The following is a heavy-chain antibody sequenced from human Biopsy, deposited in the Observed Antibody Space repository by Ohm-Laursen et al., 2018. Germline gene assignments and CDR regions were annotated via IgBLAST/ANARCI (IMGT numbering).Heavy chain of an antibody. CDR3: ATELLPPGVGGPWLDS. J-gene: IGHJ5*01. Sequence: SLRLSCTASGVTLSGYGMNWVRQAPGKGLEWVSSISASSSYIHYADSVKGRFTVSRDNTKNSLYLQMNSLRAADTAIHYCATELLPPGVGGPWLDSWGQGTPVTVSS. D-gene: IGHD3-10*01. CDR2: ISASSSYI. V-gene: IGHV3-21*06. CDR1: GVTLSGYG.